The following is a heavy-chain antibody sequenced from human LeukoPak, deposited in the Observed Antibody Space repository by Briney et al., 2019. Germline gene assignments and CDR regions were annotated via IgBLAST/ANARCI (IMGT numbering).Heavy chain of an antibody. V-gene: IGHV3-53*01. Sequence: GGSLRLSCAASGFTVSSNYMSWVRQAPGKGLEWVSVIYSGGSTYYADSAKGRFTISRDNSKNTLYLQMNSLRAEDTAVYYCARHSGYDKLAYWGQGTLVTVSS. CDR2: IYSGGST. CDR1: GFTVSSNY. J-gene: IGHJ4*02. D-gene: IGHD5-12*01. CDR3: ARHSGYDKLAY.